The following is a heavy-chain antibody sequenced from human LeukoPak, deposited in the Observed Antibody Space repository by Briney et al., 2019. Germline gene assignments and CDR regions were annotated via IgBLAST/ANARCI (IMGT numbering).Heavy chain of an antibody. D-gene: IGHD3-3*01. J-gene: IGHJ3*02. CDR3: ARFDSTALNAFDI. V-gene: IGHV4-59*08. CDR1: GGSISTYY. CDR2: IYYSGST. Sequence: PSETLSLTCTVSGGSISTYYWSWLRQPPGKGLEWIGYIYYSGSTNYNPSLKSRVTISLDTSKNQFSLKLTSVTAADTAVYYCARFDSTALNAFDIWGQGTLVTVSS.